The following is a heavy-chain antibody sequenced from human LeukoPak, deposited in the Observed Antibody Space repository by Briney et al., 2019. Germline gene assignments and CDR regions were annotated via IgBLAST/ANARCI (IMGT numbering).Heavy chain of an antibody. CDR3: ARGVPSPWYYYMDV. V-gene: IGHV4-30-2*01. J-gene: IGHJ6*03. CDR2: IYHSGST. CDR1: GGSISSGGYY. Sequence: SETLSLTCTVSGGSISSGGYYWSWIRQPPGKGLEWIGYIYHSGSTYYNPSLKSRVTISVDRSKDQFSLKLSSVTAADTAVYCCARGVPSPWYYYMDVWGKGTTVTVSS. D-gene: IGHD2-2*01.